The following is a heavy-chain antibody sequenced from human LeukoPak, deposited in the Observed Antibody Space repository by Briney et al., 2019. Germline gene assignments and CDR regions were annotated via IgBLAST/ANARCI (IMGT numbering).Heavy chain of an antibody. D-gene: IGHD3-10*01. CDR2: INYSGST. CDR3: ARYVVYGSGKYYFDY. J-gene: IGHJ4*02. V-gene: IGHV4-39*01. Sequence: PSETLSLTCTVSGGSVSSTAYYWSWIRQPPGKGLEWIASINYSGSTYYNPSLKSRVTISVDTSENQFSLKLSSVTAADTAVYYCARYVVYGSGKYYFDYWGQGTLVTVSS. CDR1: GGSVSSTAYY.